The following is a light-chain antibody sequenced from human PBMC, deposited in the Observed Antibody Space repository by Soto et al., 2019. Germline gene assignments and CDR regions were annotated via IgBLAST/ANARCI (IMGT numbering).Light chain of an antibody. CDR2: EVS. CDR1: SSDIGAYKE. CDR3: CSHAGRNNPFV. Sequence: QYALTQPPSASGSPGQSVALYCTGTSSDIGAYKEVSWYQQHPGKAPKLIIYEVSRRPSGVPDRFSGSKSGNTASLTVSGLQAEDEADYYYCSHAGRNNPFVFGPGTQLTVL. J-gene: IGLJ7*01. V-gene: IGLV2-8*01.